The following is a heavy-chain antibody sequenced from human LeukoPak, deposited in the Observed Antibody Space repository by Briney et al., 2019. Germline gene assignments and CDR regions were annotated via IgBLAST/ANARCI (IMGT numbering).Heavy chain of an antibody. CDR1: GFTFDDYG. Sequence: GGSLRLSSAASGFTFDDYGMSWVRQAPGKGLEWVSGINWNGGSTGYADSVKGRFTISRDNAKNSLYLQMNSLRAEDTAVYYCVRRYMATSAEDFDYWGQGTLVTVSS. CDR3: VRRYMATSAEDFDY. V-gene: IGHV3-20*04. D-gene: IGHD5-24*01. CDR2: INWNGGST. J-gene: IGHJ4*02.